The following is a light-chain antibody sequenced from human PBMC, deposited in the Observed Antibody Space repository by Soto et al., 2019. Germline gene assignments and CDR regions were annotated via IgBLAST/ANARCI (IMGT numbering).Light chain of an antibody. CDR2: GAS. J-gene: IGKJ1*01. CDR3: QQYTDRPRT. CDR1: ESVSRN. Sequence: EVVLTQSPATLSVSPGDRATLSCRASESVSRNLAWYQQKPGQAPRLLIYGASTRATGVPARFSGSGSATEFTLSISSLQSEDFAVYFCQQYTDRPRTFGQGTKVEFK. V-gene: IGKV3-15*01.